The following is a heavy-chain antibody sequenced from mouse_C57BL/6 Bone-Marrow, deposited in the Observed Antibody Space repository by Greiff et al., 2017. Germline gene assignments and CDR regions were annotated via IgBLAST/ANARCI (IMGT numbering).Heavy chain of an antibody. CDR1: GFNFKDYY. Sequence: EVQLQQSGAELVKPGASVKLSCTASGFNFKDYYIHWVKQRTEQGLEWIGRIDPEDGETKYAPKFQDKATITADTSSNTAYLQLSSLTSEDTAVYYFTRSLIYYGTNYWGQGTTLTVSS. CDR2: IDPEDGET. CDR3: TRSLIYYGTNY. D-gene: IGHD1-1*01. J-gene: IGHJ2*01. V-gene: IGHV14-2*01.